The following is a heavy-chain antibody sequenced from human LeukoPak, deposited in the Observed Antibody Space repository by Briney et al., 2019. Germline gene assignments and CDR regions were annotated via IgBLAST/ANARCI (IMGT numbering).Heavy chain of an antibody. D-gene: IGHD6-6*01. J-gene: IGHJ4*02. CDR3: ARHSSAARPNFDY. CDR1: GGSISGSNYY. Sequence: SETLSLTCTVSGGSISGSNYYWGWIRQPPGKGLEWIGSIYYSGTTYYNPSHKSRVTISVDTSKNQFSLEVTSMTAADTAVYYCARHSSAARPNFDYWGQGTLVTVSS. V-gene: IGHV4-39*01. CDR2: IYYSGTT.